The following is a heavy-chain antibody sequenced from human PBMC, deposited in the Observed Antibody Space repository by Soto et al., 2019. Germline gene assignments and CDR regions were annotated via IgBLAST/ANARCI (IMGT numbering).Heavy chain of an antibody. CDR1: GYTFSTYY. J-gene: IGHJ5*02. Sequence: ASVKVSCKASGYTFSTYYMHWVRQAPGQGYEWMGIINPSGGSTNYAQKFQGRVTITADESTSTAYMELSSLRSEDTAVYHCARGGGQWLVQDWFDPWGQGTLVTVS. CDR2: INPSGGST. D-gene: IGHD6-19*01. V-gene: IGHV1-46*01. CDR3: ARGGGQWLVQDWFDP.